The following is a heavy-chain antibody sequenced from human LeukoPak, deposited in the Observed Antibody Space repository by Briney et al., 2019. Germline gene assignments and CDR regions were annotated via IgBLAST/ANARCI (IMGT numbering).Heavy chain of an antibody. CDR1: GGSISSYY. J-gene: IGHJ3*02. Sequence: PSETLSLTCTVSGGSISSYYWSWIRQPAGQGLEWIGRIYTSESTNYNPCLKSRVTMSVDTSKNQFSLKLSSVTAADTAVYYCARDPNDYSIPDAFDIWGQGTMVTVSS. CDR2: IYTSEST. CDR3: ARDPNDYSIPDAFDI. D-gene: IGHD4-11*01. V-gene: IGHV4-4*07.